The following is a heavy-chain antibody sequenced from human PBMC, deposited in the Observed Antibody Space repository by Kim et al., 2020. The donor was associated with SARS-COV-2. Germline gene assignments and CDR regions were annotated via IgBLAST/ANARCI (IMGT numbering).Heavy chain of an antibody. J-gene: IGHJ6*04. V-gene: IGHV3-48*04. CDR2: ISSSSSTI. CDR1: GFTFSSYS. Sequence: GGSLRLSCAASGFTFSSYSMNWVRQAPGKGLEWVSYISSSSSTIYYADSVKGRFTISRDNAKNSLYLQMNSLRAEDTAVYYCARALMPFGLDSPYYYYYGMDVWGKGTTVTVSS. CDR3: ARALMPFGLDSPYYYYYGMDV. D-gene: IGHD3-3*01.